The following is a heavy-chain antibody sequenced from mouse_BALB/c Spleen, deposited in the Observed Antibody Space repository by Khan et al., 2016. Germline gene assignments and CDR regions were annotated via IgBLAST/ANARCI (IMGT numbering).Heavy chain of an antibody. V-gene: IGHV1-9*01. CDR3: ARGAY. J-gene: IGHJ3*01. CDR1: GYTFSSYW. Sequence: QVQLKQSGAELMKPGASVKISCKATGYTFSSYWIEWVKERPGRGLEWIGEILPGSGSTNYNEKLKGKATFTADTSSNTAYMQLSSLTSEDSAVFYCARGAYWGQGTLVTVSA. CDR2: ILPGSGST.